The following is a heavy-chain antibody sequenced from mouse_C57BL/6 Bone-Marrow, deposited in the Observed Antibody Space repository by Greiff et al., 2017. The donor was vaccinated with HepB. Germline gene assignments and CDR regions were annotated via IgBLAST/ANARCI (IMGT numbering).Heavy chain of an antibody. V-gene: IGHV1-78*01. Sequence: VKLQEPDAELVKPGASVKISCKVSGYTFTDHTIHWMKQRPEQGLEWIGYIYPRDGSTKYNEKFKGKATLSADKSSSTAYMQLNSLTSEDSAVYFCATLLRFAWFAYWGQGTLVTVSA. D-gene: IGHD1-1*01. CDR2: IYPRDGST. CDR3: ATLLRFAWFAY. CDR1: GYTFTDHT. J-gene: IGHJ3*01.